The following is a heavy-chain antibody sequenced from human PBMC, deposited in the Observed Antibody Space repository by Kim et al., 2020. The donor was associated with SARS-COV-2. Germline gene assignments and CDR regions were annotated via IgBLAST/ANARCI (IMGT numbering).Heavy chain of an antibody. V-gene: IGHV4-59*08. Sequence: SETLSLTCTVSGGSISSYYWSWIRQPPGKGLEWIGYIYYSGSTNYNPSLKSRVTISVDTSKNQFSLKLSSVTAADTAVYYCARRGREKDSSGYYSRRYYYYYMDVWGKGTTVTVSS. CDR2: IYYSGST. CDR1: GGSISSYY. J-gene: IGHJ6*03. D-gene: IGHD3-22*01. CDR3: ARRGREKDSSGYYSRRYYYYYMDV.